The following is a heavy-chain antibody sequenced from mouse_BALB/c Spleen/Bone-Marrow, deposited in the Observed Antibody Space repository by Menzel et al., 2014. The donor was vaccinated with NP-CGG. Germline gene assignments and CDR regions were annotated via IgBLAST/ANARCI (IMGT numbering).Heavy chain of an antibody. CDR1: GFSLTSYG. J-gene: IGHJ3*01. CDR3: ARDRGGSY. CDR2: IWAGGST. V-gene: IGHV2-9*02. Sequence: QVQLKESGPGLVAPSQSLSITCTVSGFSLTSYGVHWVRQPPGTGLEWLGVIWAGGSTNYNSALMSRLSISKDNSKSQVFLKMNSLQTDDTAMYYCARDRGGSYWGQGTLVTVSA.